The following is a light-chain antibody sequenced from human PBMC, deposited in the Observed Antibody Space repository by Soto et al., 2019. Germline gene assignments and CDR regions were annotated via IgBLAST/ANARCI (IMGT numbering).Light chain of an antibody. V-gene: IGKV3-15*01. J-gene: IGKJ2*01. CDR1: QSVGSN. CDR3: QQYNNWPPYT. Sequence: EIVMTQSPATLSVSPGERATVSCRASQSVGSNLAWYQQKPGQASRLLIYGASTRATGIPARFTGSGSGTEFTLTISSLQSEDFALYYCQQYNNWPPYTFGQGTNLDIK. CDR2: GAS.